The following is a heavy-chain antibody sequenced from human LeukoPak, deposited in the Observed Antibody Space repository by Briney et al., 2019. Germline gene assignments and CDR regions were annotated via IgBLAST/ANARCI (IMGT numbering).Heavy chain of an antibody. CDR3: ARTYCGGDCYSEEDI. V-gene: IGHV4-59*01. D-gene: IGHD2-21*02. J-gene: IGHJ3*02. Sequence: ASETLSLTCTVSGGSISSYHWSWIRQPPGKGLEWIGYIYYSGSTNYNPSLKSRVTISVDTSKNQFSLKLSSVTAADTAVYYCARTYCGGDCYSEEDIWGQGTMVTVSS. CDR2: IYYSGST. CDR1: GGSISSYH.